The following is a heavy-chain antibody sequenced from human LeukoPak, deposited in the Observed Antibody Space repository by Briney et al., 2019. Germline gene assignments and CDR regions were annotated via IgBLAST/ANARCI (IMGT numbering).Heavy chain of an antibody. CDR3: ARVDTATFDY. CDR2: ISSSSSYI. CDR1: GFTFSSYS. J-gene: IGHJ4*02. D-gene: IGHD5-18*01. Sequence: GGSLRLSCAASGFTFSSYSMNWVRQAPGKGLEWVSYISSSSSYIYYADSVKGRFTISRDNAKNSLYLQMNSLRADDTAVYYCARVDTATFDYWGQGTLVTVSS. V-gene: IGHV3-21*01.